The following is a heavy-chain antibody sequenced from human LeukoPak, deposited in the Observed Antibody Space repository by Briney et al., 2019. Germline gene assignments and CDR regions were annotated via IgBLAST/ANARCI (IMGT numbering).Heavy chain of an antibody. J-gene: IGHJ4*02. V-gene: IGHV4-4*09. CDR1: GGSISSYY. Sequence: PSETLSLTCTVSGGSISSYYWSWIRQPPGKGLEWIGYIYTSGSTNYNPSLKSRVTISVDTSKNQFSLKLSSVTAADTAVYYCARRYCISTGCSAFDYWGPGTPVTVSS. CDR3: ARRYCISTGCSAFDY. CDR2: IYTSGST. D-gene: IGHD2-2*01.